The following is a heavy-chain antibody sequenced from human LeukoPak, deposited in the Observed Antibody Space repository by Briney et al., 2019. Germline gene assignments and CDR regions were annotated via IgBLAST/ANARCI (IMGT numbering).Heavy chain of an antibody. CDR2: ISSSGDTI. J-gene: IGHJ4*02. CDR1: GFTFSDYY. V-gene: IGHV3-11*04. D-gene: IGHD2/OR15-2a*01. CDR3: ARDWFHAIDY. Sequence: GGSLRLSCAASGFTFSDYYMSWIRQAPGKGLEWISYISSSGDTIFYADSVKGRFTISRDNAKNTLYLQMNSLRDEDTAVYYCARDWFHAIDYWGQGTLVTVSS.